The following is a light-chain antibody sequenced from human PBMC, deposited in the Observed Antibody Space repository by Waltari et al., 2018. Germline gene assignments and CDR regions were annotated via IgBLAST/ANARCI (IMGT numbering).Light chain of an antibody. CDR1: QSISSW. J-gene: IGKJ3*01. V-gene: IGKV1-5*03. CDR2: KAS. CDR3: QQYNSYPIFT. Sequence: DIQMTQSPSTLSASVGDSVTITCRAGQSISSWLAWYQQKPGKAPKLLIYKASSLESGVPSRFSGSGSGTDFTLTISSLQPDDFATYYCQQYNSYPIFTFGPGTKVDIK.